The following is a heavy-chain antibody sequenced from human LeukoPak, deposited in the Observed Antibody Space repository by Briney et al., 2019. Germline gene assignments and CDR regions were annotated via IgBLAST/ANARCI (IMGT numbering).Heavy chain of an antibody. CDR1: GFTFSSYG. CDR3: ARCRDGYNYVFDI. D-gene: IGHD5-24*01. V-gene: IGHV3-53*01. J-gene: IGHJ3*02. Sequence: GSLRLSCAASGFTFSSYGLSWVRQAPGKGLEWVSIIYKGGSTYYADSVKGRFTISRDNSKNTLYLQMNTLRVEDTAMYYCARCRDGYNYVFDIWGQGTMVTVSS. CDR2: IYKGGST.